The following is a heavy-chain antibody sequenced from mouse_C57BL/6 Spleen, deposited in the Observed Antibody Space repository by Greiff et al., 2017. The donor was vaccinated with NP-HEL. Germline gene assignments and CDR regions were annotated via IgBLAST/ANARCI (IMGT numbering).Heavy chain of an antibody. CDR1: GFTFSDYG. CDR2: ISSGSSTI. V-gene: IGHV5-17*01. D-gene: IGHD1-1*01. Sequence: EVQLQESGGGLAKPGGSLKLSCAASGFTFSDYGMHWVRQAPEKGLEWVAYISSGSSTIYYADTVKGRFTISRDNAKNTLFLQMTSLRSEDTAMYYCARDGSTYYAMDYWGQGTSVTVSS. CDR3: ARDGSTYYAMDY. J-gene: IGHJ4*01.